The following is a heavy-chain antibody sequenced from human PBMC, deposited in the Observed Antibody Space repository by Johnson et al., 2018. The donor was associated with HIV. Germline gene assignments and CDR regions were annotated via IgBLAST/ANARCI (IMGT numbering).Heavy chain of an antibody. V-gene: IGHV3-33*06. CDR3: AKDLRVFDWFNAYDAFDI. J-gene: IGHJ3*02. D-gene: IGHD3-9*01. Sequence: QMQLVESGGGVVQPGRSLRLSCAASGFTFSSYGMHWVRQAPGKGLEWVAVIWYDGTNKYSADSVKGRFTISRDNSKNTLYLQMNSLRADDTAVYYCAKDLRVFDWFNAYDAFDIWGQGTMVTVSS. CDR2: IWYDGTNK. CDR1: GFTFSSYG.